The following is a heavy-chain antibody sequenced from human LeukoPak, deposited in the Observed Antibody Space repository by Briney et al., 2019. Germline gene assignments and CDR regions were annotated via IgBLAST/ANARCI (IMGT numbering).Heavy chain of an antibody. J-gene: IGHJ6*03. Sequence: SGTLSLTCTVSGGSISSTSYFWGWIRQPPGKGLEWIGTIFCSGTTYYNPSLKSRVTISVDTSKNQFSLKLSSVTAADTAVYYCARVVRPAVTIFGVATRPVYYYMDVWGKGTTVTVSS. CDR1: GGSISSTSYF. D-gene: IGHD3-3*01. CDR2: IFCSGTT. V-gene: IGHV4-39*01. CDR3: ARVVRPAVTIFGVATRPVYYYMDV.